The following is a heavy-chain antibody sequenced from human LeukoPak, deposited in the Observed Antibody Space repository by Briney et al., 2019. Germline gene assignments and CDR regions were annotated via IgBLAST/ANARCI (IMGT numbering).Heavy chain of an antibody. CDR1: GGSISSYY. D-gene: IGHD5-18*01. V-gene: IGHV4-59*01. J-gene: IGHJ5*02. Sequence: PSETLSLTCTVSGGSISSYYWGWFRQPPGKGLEWIGHIYYSGSTNYNPSLTSRVTVSVDTSKNQFSLKLSSVTAADTAVYYCARGTPLNTAMAPGWFDPWGQGTLVTVSS. CDR3: ARGTPLNTAMAPGWFDP. CDR2: IYYSGST.